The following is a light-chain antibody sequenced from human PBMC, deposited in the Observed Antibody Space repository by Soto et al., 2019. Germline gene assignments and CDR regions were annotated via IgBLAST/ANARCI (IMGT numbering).Light chain of an antibody. Sequence: DIVLTQSPGTLSLSPGERATLSCRASQSLTNSYLAWYQQKPGQAPRLLIYAASTRATGIPDRFSGSVSGTEFSLTISRLEPEDFAVCYCQHHGTSPQNTFGQGTKLEIK. CDR1: QSLTNSY. J-gene: IGKJ2*01. V-gene: IGKV3-20*01. CDR3: QHHGTSPQNT. CDR2: AAS.